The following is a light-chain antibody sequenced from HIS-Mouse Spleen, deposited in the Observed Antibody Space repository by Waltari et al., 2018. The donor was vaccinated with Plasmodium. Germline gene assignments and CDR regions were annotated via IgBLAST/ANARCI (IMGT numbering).Light chain of an antibody. CDR3: QQYDNLPPLFT. CDR2: DAS. J-gene: IGKJ3*01. Sequence: DIQMTQSPSCLSASVGDRVTITCQASQDISNYLNWYQQKPGKAPKLLIYDASNLETGVPSRFSGSGSGTDFTFTISSLQPEDIATYYCQQYDNLPPLFTFGPGTKVDIK. CDR1: QDISNY. V-gene: IGKV1-33*01.